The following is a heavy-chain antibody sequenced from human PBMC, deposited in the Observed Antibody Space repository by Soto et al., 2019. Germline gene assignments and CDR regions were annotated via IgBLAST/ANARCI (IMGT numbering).Heavy chain of an antibody. Sequence: GGSLRLSCAASGFTFSSYAMSWVRQAPGKGLEWVSSITGSGGNTHYADSVKGQFTISRDNSENTQRLQMDGLRADDTAVYYCAKDTYYHDTSGYYVFDHWGQGTLVTVSS. CDR3: AKDTYYHDTSGYYVFDH. V-gene: IGHV3-23*01. J-gene: IGHJ4*02. CDR2: ITGSGGNT. CDR1: GFTFSSYA. D-gene: IGHD3-22*01.